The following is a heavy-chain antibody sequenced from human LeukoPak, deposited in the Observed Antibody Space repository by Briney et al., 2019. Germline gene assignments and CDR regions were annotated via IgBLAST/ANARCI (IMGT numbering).Heavy chain of an antibody. CDR1: GFTFSSYS. Sequence: GGSLRRSCAASGFTFSSYSMNWVRQAPGKGLEWVSSISSSSSYIYYADSVKGRFTISRDHAKNSLYLQMNSLRAEDTAVYYCARDHYGSGSDNFDYWGQGTLVTVSS. D-gene: IGHD3-10*01. V-gene: IGHV3-21*01. J-gene: IGHJ4*02. CDR2: ISSSSSYI. CDR3: ARDHYGSGSDNFDY.